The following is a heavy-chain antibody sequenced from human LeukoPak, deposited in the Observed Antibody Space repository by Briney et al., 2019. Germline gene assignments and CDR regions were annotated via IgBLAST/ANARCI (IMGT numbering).Heavy chain of an antibody. CDR1: GGSITTRDC. CDR3: ASQGGLRNDF. D-gene: IGHD2-15*01. CDR2: ICLDGRI. V-gene: IGHV4-4*02. Sequence: SETLSLTCGVSGGSITTRDCWCWVRQPPGKGLEWIGEICLDGRIHYTPSLRSRISISVDRSKDQFSLNLISVAAADTAIYFCASQGGLRNDFWGRGILVTVSS. J-gene: IGHJ4*02.